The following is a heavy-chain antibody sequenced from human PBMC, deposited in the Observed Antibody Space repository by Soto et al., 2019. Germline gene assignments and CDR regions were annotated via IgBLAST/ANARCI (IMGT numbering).Heavy chain of an antibody. D-gene: IGHD3-10*01. CDR3: AQDRFGSFYYRDG. Sequence: QVQLVESGGGVVQPGRSLRLSCAASGFTFSSYGMHWVRQAPGKGLEWVAVISYDGSNKYYEDAVKGRFTISRDNSKNTLYLQMNSLRAEDTAVYYCAQDRFGSFYYRDGLGKGTTVTVSS. CDR1: GFTFSSYG. V-gene: IGHV3-30*18. CDR2: ISYDGSNK. J-gene: IGHJ6*03.